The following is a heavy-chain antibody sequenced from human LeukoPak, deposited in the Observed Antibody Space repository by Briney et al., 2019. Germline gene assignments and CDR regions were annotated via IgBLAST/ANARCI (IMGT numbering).Heavy chain of an antibody. V-gene: IGHV3-15*01. CDR3: TTEGIVVVVAAEDDFDY. J-gene: IGHJ4*02. CDR2: IKSKTDGGTT. D-gene: IGHD2-15*01. CDR1: GFTFSNAW. Sequence: PGGSLRLSCAASGFTFSNAWMSWVRQAPGKGLEWVGRIKSKTDGGTTDYAAPVKGRLIISRDDSKNTLYLQMNSLKTEDTAVYYCTTEGIVVVVAAEDDFDYWGQGTLVTVSS.